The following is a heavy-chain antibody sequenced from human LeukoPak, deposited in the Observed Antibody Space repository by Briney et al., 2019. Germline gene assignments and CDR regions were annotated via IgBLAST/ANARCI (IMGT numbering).Heavy chain of an antibody. CDR1: GITLSNYG. J-gene: IGHJ4*02. Sequence: GGSLRLACAVSGITLSNYGMSWVRQAPGKGLEWVAGISDSGGRTNYADSVKGRFTISRDNPKNALYLQMNSLRAEDTAVYFCAKRGVVIRVILVGFHKEAYYFDSWGQGALVTVSS. V-gene: IGHV3-23*01. D-gene: IGHD3-16*02. CDR2: ISDSGGRT. CDR3: AKRGVVIRVILVGFHKEAYYFDS.